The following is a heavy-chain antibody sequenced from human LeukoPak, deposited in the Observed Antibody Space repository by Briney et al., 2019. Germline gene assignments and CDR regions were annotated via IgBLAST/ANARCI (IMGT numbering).Heavy chain of an antibody. Sequence: SETLSLTCAVSGGSISSGGYSWSWIRQPPGKGLEWIGYIYYSGSTYYNPSLKSRVTISVDTSKNQFSLKLSSVTAADTAVYYCASEYSSSGEFDYWGQGTLVTVSS. CDR3: ASEYSSSGEFDY. CDR1: GGSISSGGYS. CDR2: IYYSGST. J-gene: IGHJ4*02. D-gene: IGHD6-13*01. V-gene: IGHV4-30-4*07.